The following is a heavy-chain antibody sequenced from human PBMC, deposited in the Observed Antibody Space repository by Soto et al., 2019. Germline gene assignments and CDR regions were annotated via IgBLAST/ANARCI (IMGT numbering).Heavy chain of an antibody. CDR3: ARALREQWLVAGTWFDY. V-gene: IGHV4-31*03. CDR2: IYYSGST. J-gene: IGHJ4*02. D-gene: IGHD6-19*01. Sequence: QVQLQESGPGLVKPSQTLSLTCTVSGGSISSGGYYWSWIRQHPGKGLEWIGYIYYSGSTYYNPSLKSRVTISVDTSKNQFSLKLSSVTAADTAVYYCARALREQWLVAGTWFDYWGQGTLVTVSS. CDR1: GGSISSGGYY.